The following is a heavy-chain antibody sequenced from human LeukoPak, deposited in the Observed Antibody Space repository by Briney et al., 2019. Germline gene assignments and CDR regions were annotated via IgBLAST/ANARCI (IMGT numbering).Heavy chain of an antibody. Sequence: SQTLSLTCTVSGGSISSGDYYWSWIRKPPGKGLEWIVYIYYSGSTYYNPSLKSRVTISVDTSKNQFSLKLSSVTAADTAVYYCARRPGIAAAGTREGFDYWGQGTLVTVSS. CDR3: ARRPGIAAAGTREGFDY. D-gene: IGHD6-13*01. CDR1: GGSISSGDYY. CDR2: IYYSGST. V-gene: IGHV4-30-4*01. J-gene: IGHJ4*02.